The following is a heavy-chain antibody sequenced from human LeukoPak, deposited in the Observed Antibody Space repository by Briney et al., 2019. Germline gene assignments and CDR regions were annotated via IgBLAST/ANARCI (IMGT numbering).Heavy chain of an antibody. CDR2: IYYIGRT. Sequence: SETLSLTCTVSGGSISSYYWSWIRQPPGKGLEWIGEIYYIGRTNYNPSLKSRGPISVDPSKNQSSLKLSSVPAADTAVYYCARDRGRGWLQFSDAFDIWGQGTMVTVSS. CDR3: ARDRGRGWLQFSDAFDI. CDR1: GGSISSYY. V-gene: IGHV4-59*01. D-gene: IGHD5-24*01. J-gene: IGHJ3*02.